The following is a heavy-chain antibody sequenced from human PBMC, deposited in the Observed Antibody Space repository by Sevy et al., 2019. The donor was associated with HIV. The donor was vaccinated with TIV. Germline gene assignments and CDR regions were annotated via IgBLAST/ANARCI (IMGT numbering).Heavy chain of an antibody. CDR2: IKQDGSEK. D-gene: IGHD2-15*01. CDR3: AREYTRWPPYYFDY. J-gene: IGHJ4*02. Sequence: AGSLRLSCAASGFTFSSDWMSWVHQAPGKGLEWVANIKQDGSEKYYVDSEKGRFTITRDNAKNSLYLQMNSLRAEDTAVYYCAREYTRWPPYYFDYWGQGTLVTVSS. CDR1: GFTFSSDW. V-gene: IGHV3-7*01.